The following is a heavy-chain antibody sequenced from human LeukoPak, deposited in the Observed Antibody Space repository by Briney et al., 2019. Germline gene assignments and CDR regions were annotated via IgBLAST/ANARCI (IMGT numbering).Heavy chain of an antibody. Sequence: SETLSLTCTVSGGSISGSGSSYYWVWIRQPPGKGLEWIGSIYYSGSTYYNPSLKSRVTISVDTSKNQFSLKLSSVTAADTAVYFCARTPRYSGNYYNAFDVWGQGTTVTVSS. V-gene: IGHV4-39*01. CDR2: IYYSGST. D-gene: IGHD1-26*01. CDR1: GGSISGSGSSYY. CDR3: ARTPRYSGNYYNAFDV. J-gene: IGHJ3*01.